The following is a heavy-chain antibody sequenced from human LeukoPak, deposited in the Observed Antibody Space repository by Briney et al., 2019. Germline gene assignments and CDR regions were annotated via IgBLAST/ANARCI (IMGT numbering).Heavy chain of an antibody. D-gene: IGHD6-13*01. V-gene: IGHV1-2*02. CDR1: GYTFTGYY. J-gene: IGHJ4*02. Sequence: ASVKVSCTASGYTFTGYYMRWVRQAPGQGLEWMGWINPNSGGTNYAQKFQGRVTMTRDTSISTAHMELSRLRSDDTAVYYCTRDLSAAALDYWGQGTLVTVSS. CDR3: TRDLSAAALDY. CDR2: INPNSGGT.